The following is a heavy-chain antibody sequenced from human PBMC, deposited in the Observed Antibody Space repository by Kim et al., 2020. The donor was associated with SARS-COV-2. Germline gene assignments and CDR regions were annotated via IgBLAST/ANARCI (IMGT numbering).Heavy chain of an antibody. V-gene: IGHV4-39*01. CDR3: ARLRRDSPPPFYGSGSYDYYYGMDV. J-gene: IGHJ6*02. D-gene: IGHD3-10*01. CDR2: IYYSGST. CDR1: GGSISSSSYY. Sequence: SETLSLTCTVSGGSISSSSYYWGWIRQPPGKGLEWIGSIYYSGSTYYNPSLKSRVTISVDTSKNQFSLKLSSVTAADTAVYYCARLRRDSPPPFYGSGSYDYYYGMDVWGQGTTVTVSS.